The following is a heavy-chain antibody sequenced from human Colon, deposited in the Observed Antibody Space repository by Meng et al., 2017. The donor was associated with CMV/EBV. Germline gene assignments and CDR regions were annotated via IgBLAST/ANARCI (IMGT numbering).Heavy chain of an antibody. Sequence: GDSVSSNSAAWNWIRQSSSRGLEWLGRTYYRSKWFNDYAVSVKSRITINPDTSKNQFSLQLNSVTPEDTAMYYCARWGSGWKIFDCWGQGTLVTVSS. V-gene: IGHV6-1*01. D-gene: IGHD3-16*01. CDR3: ARWGSGWKIFDC. J-gene: IGHJ4*02. CDR2: TYYRSKWFN. CDR1: GDSVSSNSAA.